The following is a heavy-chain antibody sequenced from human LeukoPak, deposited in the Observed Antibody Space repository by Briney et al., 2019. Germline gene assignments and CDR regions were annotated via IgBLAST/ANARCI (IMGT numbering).Heavy chain of an antibody. CDR3: ARGTPAYSYGSSAYHYDYFEY. J-gene: IGHJ4*02. Sequence: GGSLRLSCAASGFTFTSYAMSWVRQPPGKGLEWVSTISGSGGRTYYADSVKGRFTISRDDSKNTLYLQMNSLRAEDTAIYYCARGTPAYSYGSSAYHYDYFEYWGQGILVTVSS. CDR2: ISGSGGRT. CDR1: GFTFTSYA. D-gene: IGHD3-22*01. V-gene: IGHV3-23*01.